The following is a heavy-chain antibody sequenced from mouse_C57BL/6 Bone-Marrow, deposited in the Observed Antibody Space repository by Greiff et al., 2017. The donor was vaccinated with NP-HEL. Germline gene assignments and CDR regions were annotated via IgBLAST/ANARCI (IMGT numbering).Heavy chain of an antibody. CDR2: ISSGGSYT. CDR3: ARRGGIYYYGSSPMDY. D-gene: IGHD1-1*01. Sequence: EVQGVESGGDLVKPGGSLKLSCAASGFTFSSYGMSWVRQTPDKRLEWVATISSGGSYTYYPDSVKGRFTISRDNAKNTLYLQMSSLKSEDTAMYYCARRGGIYYYGSSPMDYWGQGTSVTVSS. CDR1: GFTFSSYG. V-gene: IGHV5-6*01. J-gene: IGHJ4*01.